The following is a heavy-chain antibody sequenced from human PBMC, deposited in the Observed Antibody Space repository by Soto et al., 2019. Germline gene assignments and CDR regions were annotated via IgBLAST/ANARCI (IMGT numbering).Heavy chain of an antibody. Sequence: GASVKVSCKGSGYAFTTYGITWVRQAPGQGLEWMGWISAHNGNTNYAQKFQDRVTMTRDTSTNTVYMELSSLRSDDTAVYYCARTYCAADCPRRDFDYWGQGTLVTVSS. V-gene: IGHV1-18*01. CDR2: ISAHNGNT. CDR1: GYAFTTYG. J-gene: IGHJ4*02. CDR3: ARTYCAADCPRRDFDY. D-gene: IGHD2-21*02.